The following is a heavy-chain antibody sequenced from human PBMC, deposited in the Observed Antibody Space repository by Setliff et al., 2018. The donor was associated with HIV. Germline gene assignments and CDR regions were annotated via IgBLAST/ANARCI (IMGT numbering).Heavy chain of an antibody. J-gene: IGHJ4*02. V-gene: IGHV4-34*01. Sequence: SETLSLTCSVYGTSFSDHYWSWVRQTPGKRLEWIGEMNQSGTTNYNPSLKSRVTMSIDTSERQFSLKLTSVTAADTAVYYCVRWYYCVSGACYRADYWGQGTMVTVSS. CDR1: GTSFSDHY. CDR2: MNQSGTT. D-gene: IGHD2-21*02. CDR3: VRWYYCVSGACYRADY.